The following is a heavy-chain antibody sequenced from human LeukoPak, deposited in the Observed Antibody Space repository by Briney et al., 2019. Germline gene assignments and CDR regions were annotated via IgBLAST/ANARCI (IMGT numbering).Heavy chain of an antibody. Sequence: ASAKVSCKASGYTFTKYGVYWVRQAPGQGLEWMGWISAYNGNTDSAQKLQGRVTMTTDTSTSTAYMELRSLRSDDTAIYYCARDRAPTTRGIDYWGQGTLVTVSS. D-gene: IGHD4-17*01. J-gene: IGHJ4*02. CDR1: GYTFTKYG. CDR2: ISAYNGNT. V-gene: IGHV1-18*01. CDR3: ARDRAPTTRGIDY.